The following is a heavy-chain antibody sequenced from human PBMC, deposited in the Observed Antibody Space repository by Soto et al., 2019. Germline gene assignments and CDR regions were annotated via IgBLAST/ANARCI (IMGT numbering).Heavy chain of an antibody. Sequence: SGPTLVNPTQTLTLTCTLSGFSLSTSGMRVSWIRQPPGKALEWLARIDWDDDKFYSTSLKTRLTISKDTSKNQVVLTMTNMDPVDTATYYCARDSSSWYLSGMDVWGQGTTVTVSS. CDR1: GFSLSTSGMR. D-gene: IGHD6-13*01. J-gene: IGHJ6*02. CDR3: ARDSSSWYLSGMDV. V-gene: IGHV2-70*04. CDR2: IDWDDDK.